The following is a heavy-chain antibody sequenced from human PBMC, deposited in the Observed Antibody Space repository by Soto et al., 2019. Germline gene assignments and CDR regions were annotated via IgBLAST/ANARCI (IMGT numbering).Heavy chain of an antibody. CDR3: ARGSTGSYPGSRIFDF. V-gene: IGHV3-23*01. Sequence: AGGSLRLSCVASGLTFGSRAMSWVRQAPGEGLQWVATITDNGGDAKYADSVRGRFVISRDNSKKTLYLQMTSLTAEDSAMYFCARGSTGSYPGSRIFDFWGRGTLVTVSS. CDR2: ITDNGGDA. CDR1: GLTFGSRA. J-gene: IGHJ4*02. D-gene: IGHD3-10*01.